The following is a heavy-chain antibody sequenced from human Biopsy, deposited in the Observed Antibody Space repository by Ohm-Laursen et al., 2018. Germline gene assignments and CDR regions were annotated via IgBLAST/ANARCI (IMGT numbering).Heavy chain of an antibody. CDR3: SREQHYYSA. J-gene: IGHJ5*02. Sequence: SVKVSCKTTGYTFTDDQIHWVREAPGQGLEWMGLVNPKKGDTRYAQKFQGWVTMTSDVSVATAYMELTGLTSDDTAVYFCSREQHYYSAWGQGTLVTVSS. D-gene: IGHD2-21*02. CDR1: GYTFTDDQ. V-gene: IGHV1-2*04. CDR2: VNPKKGDT.